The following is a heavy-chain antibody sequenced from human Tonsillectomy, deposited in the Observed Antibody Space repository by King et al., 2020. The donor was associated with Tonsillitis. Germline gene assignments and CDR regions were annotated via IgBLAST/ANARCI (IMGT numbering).Heavy chain of an antibody. D-gene: IGHD2-21*02. CDR2: IYHSGST. CDR1: GDSVSSYY. Sequence: QLQESGPGLVKPSETLSLICTVSGDSVSSYYWSWIRQSPGMGLEWIGCIYHSGSTIYNPSLKNRVTISIDTSQNQFSLRLSSVSAADTAVYFCSSTLGLTFCGGDCYPPTLFDYWGQGALVTVSS. V-gene: IGHV4-59*02. CDR3: SSTLGLTFCGGDCYPPTLFDY. J-gene: IGHJ4*02.